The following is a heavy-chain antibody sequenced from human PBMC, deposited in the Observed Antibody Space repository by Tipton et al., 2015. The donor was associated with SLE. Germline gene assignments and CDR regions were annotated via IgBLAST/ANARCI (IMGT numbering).Heavy chain of an antibody. Sequence: TLSLTCTVSGGSFSRSSDYWGWIRQPPGKGLEWIGSINYSGSTYYNPSLKSRATISVDTSKNQFSLKLSSVTAADTAVYYCARFADSSSWTAYAFDIWGQGTMVTVSS. V-gene: IGHV4-39*07. CDR1: GGSFSRSSDY. J-gene: IGHJ3*02. CDR3: ARFADSSSWTAYAFDI. CDR2: INYSGST. D-gene: IGHD6-13*01.